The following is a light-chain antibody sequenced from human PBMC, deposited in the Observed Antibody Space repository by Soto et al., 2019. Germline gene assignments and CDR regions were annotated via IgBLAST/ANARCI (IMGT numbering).Light chain of an antibody. V-gene: IGKV3-20*01. CDR3: HQYGSSPSYT. Sequence: ESVLTQSPGTLSLSPGERATLSCRASQSVSSSSYLAWYQQKPGQAPRLLIYGASSMATGIPDRFSGSGSGTDFTLTISTLEPEDFAVYYCHQYGSSPSYTFGQWTKLEIK. J-gene: IGKJ2*01. CDR1: QSVSSSSY. CDR2: GAS.